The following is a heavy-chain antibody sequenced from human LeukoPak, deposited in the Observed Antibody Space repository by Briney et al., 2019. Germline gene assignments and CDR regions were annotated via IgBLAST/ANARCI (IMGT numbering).Heavy chain of an antibody. CDR2: IRYEGSNK. V-gene: IGHV3-30*02. Sequence: GGSLRLSCAASGFTFSSYGMHWVRQAPGKGLEWVAFIRYEGSNKYYADSVKGRFTISRDNSKNTLYLQMNSLRAEDTAVYYCAKGYCSSTICYYHYYFDYWGQGTLVTVSS. J-gene: IGHJ4*02. D-gene: IGHD2-2*01. CDR3: AKGYCSSTICYYHYYFDY. CDR1: GFTFSSYG.